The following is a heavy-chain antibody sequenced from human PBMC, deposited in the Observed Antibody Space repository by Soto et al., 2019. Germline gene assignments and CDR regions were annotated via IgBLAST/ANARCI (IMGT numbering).Heavy chain of an antibody. V-gene: IGHV3-23*01. J-gene: IGHJ4*02. D-gene: IGHD2-2*01. CDR3: AKAVVVPAAHFLGIFDH. Sequence: PGGSLRLSCAASGFAFSSYAMSWVRQAPGKGLEWVSAISGSGGSTYYADSVKGRFTISRDNSKNTLYLQMNSLRAEDTAVYYCAKAVVVPAAHFLGIFDHWGQGTLVTVFS. CDR2: ISGSGGST. CDR1: GFAFSSYA.